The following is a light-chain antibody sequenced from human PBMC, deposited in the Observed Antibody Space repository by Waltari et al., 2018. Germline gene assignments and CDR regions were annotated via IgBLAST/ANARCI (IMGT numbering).Light chain of an antibody. CDR1: QSLLHTSGYNY. CDR3: MQGLQSPS. J-gene: IGKJ4*02. CDR2: LGS. Sequence: DIVMTQSPLSLPVTPGEPASISCRSSQSLLHTSGYNYLTWFLQKPWQSPQLLIYLGSIRASGGPDRFSGSGSGTEFTLKITRVEADDVGFYYCMQGLQSPSFGGGTKVEIK. V-gene: IGKV2-28*01.